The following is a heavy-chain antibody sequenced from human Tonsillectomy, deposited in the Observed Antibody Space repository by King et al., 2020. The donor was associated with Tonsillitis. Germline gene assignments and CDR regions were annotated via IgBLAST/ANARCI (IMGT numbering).Heavy chain of an antibody. D-gene: IGHD4-17*01. V-gene: IGHV4-31*11. Sequence: HVPLQESGPGLVKPSQTLSLTCAVSGGSISSAGYYWSWIRQPPGKGLEWIGYISYSGSTYYAPSLKSRLTISVDTSKNQFSLKLSSVTAADTSVYYCASTAPPYYYYYMDVWGKGTTVTVSS. CDR1: GGSISSAGYY. J-gene: IGHJ6*03. CDR2: ISYSGST. CDR3: ASTAPPYYYYYMDV.